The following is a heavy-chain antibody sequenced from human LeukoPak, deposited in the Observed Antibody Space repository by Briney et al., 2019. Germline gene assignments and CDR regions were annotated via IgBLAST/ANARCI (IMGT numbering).Heavy chain of an antibody. V-gene: IGHV4-31*03. CDR2: IYYSGST. J-gene: IGHJ4*02. Sequence: PSQTLSLTCTVSGGSISSGGYYWSWIRQHPGKGLEWIGYIYYSGSTYYNPSLKSRVTISVDTSKNQFSLKLSSVSAADTAVYYCARGDDILTGYSYFDYWGQGTLVTVSS. CDR1: GGSISSGGYY. CDR3: ARGDDILTGYSYFDY. D-gene: IGHD3-9*01.